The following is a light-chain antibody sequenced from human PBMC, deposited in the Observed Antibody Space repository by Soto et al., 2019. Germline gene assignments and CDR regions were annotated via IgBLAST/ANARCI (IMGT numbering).Light chain of an antibody. CDR2: AAS. V-gene: IGKV1-17*01. Sequence: DIQMTQSPSSLSASVGDRVTITCRASQDIRNDLVWYQQKPGKAPKRLIYAASSLQSGVPSRFSGSGSGTEFTLTISSLQPEDFAAYYCLQHNSYPRTFGQGTKVEIK. J-gene: IGKJ1*01. CDR1: QDIRND. CDR3: LQHNSYPRT.